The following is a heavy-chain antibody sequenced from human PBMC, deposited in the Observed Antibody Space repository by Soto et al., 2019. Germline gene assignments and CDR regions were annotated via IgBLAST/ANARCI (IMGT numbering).Heavy chain of an antibody. D-gene: IGHD3-3*01. V-gene: IGHV3-30-3*01. CDR2: ISDDGSNT. Sequence: QVQLVESGGGVVQPGRSLRLSCAASGFTFSRHTMHWVRQAPGKGLEWVAAISDDGSNTYYADSVKGRFTISRDNSKNXLXLXXNSLSSEDTAVHYCAREVYYDFWSGFNTPPYYFDDWGQGTLVTVSS. J-gene: IGHJ4*02. CDR3: AREVYYDFWSGFNTPPYYFDD. CDR1: GFTFSRHT.